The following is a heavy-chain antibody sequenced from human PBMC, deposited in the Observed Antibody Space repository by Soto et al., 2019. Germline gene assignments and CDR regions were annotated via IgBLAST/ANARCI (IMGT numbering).Heavy chain of an antibody. CDR1: GGSFSGYY. J-gene: IGHJ2*01. CDR2: IGHSGDT. CDR3: ARNFDF. Sequence: QVQLEQWGAGLLKPSETLSLTCAVYGGSFSGYYWSWVRQPPGKGLEWIGDIGHSGDTNYKPSLKSRVTISVDTSTNQFSLILSSVTAADTAVYYCARNFDFWGRGTLITVSS. V-gene: IGHV4-34*01.